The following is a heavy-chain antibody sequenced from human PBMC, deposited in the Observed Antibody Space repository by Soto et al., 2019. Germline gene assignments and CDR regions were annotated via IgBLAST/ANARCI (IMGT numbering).Heavy chain of an antibody. Sequence: PGGSLRLSSAASGFTSSSHVMNWVLQAQGKGLEWVSYISSSRGSIYYADCVKGRFTISRDNSKNTLYMQMNSLRAEDTAVYYCAKQQGPGTPYYYAMDVWGQGTTVTVSS. CDR2: ISSSRGSI. V-gene: IGHV3-48*01. CDR3: AKQQGPGTPYYYAMDV. D-gene: IGHD1-1*01. CDR1: GFTSSSHV. J-gene: IGHJ6*02.